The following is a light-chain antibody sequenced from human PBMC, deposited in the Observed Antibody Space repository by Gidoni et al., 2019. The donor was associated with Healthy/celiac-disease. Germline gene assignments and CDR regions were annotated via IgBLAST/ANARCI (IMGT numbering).Light chain of an antibody. V-gene: IGKV1-5*01. CDR2: DAS. CDR3: QQYNSYSGT. CDR1: QSISSW. J-gene: IGKJ1*01. Sequence: DIQMTQSHSTLSASVGDRVTITCRASQSISSWLAWYQQKPGKAPKLLIYDASSLESGVPSRFSGSGSGTEFTPTISSLQPDDFATYYCQQYNSYSGTFGQGTKVEIK.